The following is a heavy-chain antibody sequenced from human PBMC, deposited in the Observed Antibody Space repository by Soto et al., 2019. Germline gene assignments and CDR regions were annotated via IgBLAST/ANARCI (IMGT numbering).Heavy chain of an antibody. V-gene: IGHV3-23*01. CDR2: LSAGGTSA. CDR3: ARGTYGDYDF. Sequence: EVQLLESGGDLVQPGGSLRLSCAASGFTFSSYAMSWVRQAPGKGLEWVSALSAGGTSAYYTVSVEGRLTISRDNSKNMLYLQMNSLKADDTAVYYCARGTYGDYDFWCQGTLVTVSS. CDR1: GFTFSSYA. D-gene: IGHD4-17*01. J-gene: IGHJ4*02.